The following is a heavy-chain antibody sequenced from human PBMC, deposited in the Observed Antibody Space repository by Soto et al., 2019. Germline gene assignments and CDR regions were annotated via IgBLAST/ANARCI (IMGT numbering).Heavy chain of an antibody. V-gene: IGHV3-48*02. Sequence: PGGSLRLSCAASGFTFSSYSMIWVRQAPGKGLEWVSYISSSSSTIYYADSVKGRFTISRDNAKNSLYLQMNSLRDEDTAVYYCARGYCSGGSCYSYDAFDIWGQGTMVTVSS. CDR3: ARGYCSGGSCYSYDAFDI. CDR2: ISSSSSTI. J-gene: IGHJ3*02. CDR1: GFTFSSYS. D-gene: IGHD2-15*01.